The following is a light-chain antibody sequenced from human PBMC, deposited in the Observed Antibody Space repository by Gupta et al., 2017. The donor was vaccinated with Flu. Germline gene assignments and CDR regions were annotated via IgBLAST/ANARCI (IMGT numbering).Light chain of an antibody. CDR1: QSISNSF. V-gene: IGKV3-20*01. CDR2: GAS. J-gene: IGKJ1*01. Sequence: IVLTQSPCTLSLSPGERATLSCRASQSISNSFLAWYQQRPGQSPRLLIYGASSRATGIPKRFSGSGCGTDFTLPISRLEPEDFAVYYCQHYGDSPPTTFGQGTKVEIK. CDR3: QHYGDSPPTT.